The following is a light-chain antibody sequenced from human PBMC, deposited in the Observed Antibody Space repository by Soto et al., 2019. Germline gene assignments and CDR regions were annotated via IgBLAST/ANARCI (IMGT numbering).Light chain of an antibody. J-gene: IGLJ1*01. CDR2: DAS. CDR1: TGDVGAYNF. V-gene: IGLV2-11*01. Sequence: QSALTQPRSVSGSPGQSVTISCTGTTGDVGAYNFVSWYQLHPGKAPKLMIYDASKRPSGVPDRFSASKSGNTASLTISGLQADDEADYYCSSYAGSTNYVFGTGTKLTVL. CDR3: SSYAGSTNYV.